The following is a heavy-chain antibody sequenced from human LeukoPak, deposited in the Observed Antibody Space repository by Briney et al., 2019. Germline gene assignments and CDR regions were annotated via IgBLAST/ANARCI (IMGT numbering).Heavy chain of an antibody. D-gene: IGHD2-2*01. V-gene: IGHV4-39*01. CDR2: IYYSGST. CDR1: GGSISSNNYY. J-gene: IGHJ4*02. Sequence: SETLSLTCTVSGGSISSNNYYWGWIRQPPGKGLEWIGSIYYSGSTYYNPSLKSRVTISVDTSKNQFSLKLSSVTAADTAVYSCARLSIVPAARNFDYWGQGTLVTVSS. CDR3: ARLSIVPAARNFDY.